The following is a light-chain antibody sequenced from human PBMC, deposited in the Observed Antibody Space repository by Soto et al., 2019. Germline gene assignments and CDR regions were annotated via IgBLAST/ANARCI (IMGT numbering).Light chain of an antibody. Sequence: QSALTQPRSVSGSPGQSVTISCTGTSSDVGGYNFVSWYQQHPGKAPKLMIYDVTKRPSGVPDRFSGSKSGITASLTISGLQAEDEADYYCCSYAGSYTWVFGGGTQLTVL. CDR1: SSDVGGYNF. V-gene: IGLV2-11*01. J-gene: IGLJ3*02. CDR3: CSYAGSYTWV. CDR2: DVT.